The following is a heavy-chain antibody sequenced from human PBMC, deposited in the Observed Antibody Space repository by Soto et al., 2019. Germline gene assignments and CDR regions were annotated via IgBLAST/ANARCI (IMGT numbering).Heavy chain of an antibody. CDR1: GGSFSGYY. V-gene: IGHV4-34*01. J-gene: IGHJ6*03. CDR2: INHSGST. D-gene: IGHD3-3*01. CDR3: ARGRNDFWSGYYRGLGDYYYYMDV. Sequence: SETLSLTCAVYGGSFSGYYWSWIRQPPGKGLEWIGEINHSGSTNYNPSLKSRVTISVDTSKNQFSLKLSSVTAADTAVYYCARGRNDFWSGYYRGLGDYYYYMDVWGKGTTVTVSS.